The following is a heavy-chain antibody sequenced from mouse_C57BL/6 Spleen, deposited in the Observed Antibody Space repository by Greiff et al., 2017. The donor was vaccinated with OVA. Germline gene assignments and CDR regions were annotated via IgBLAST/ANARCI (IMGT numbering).Heavy chain of an antibody. D-gene: IGHD1-1*01. Sequence: EVKLVESGGGLVQPGGSMKLSCAASGFTFSDAWMDWVRQSPEKGLEWVAEIRNKANNHATYYAESVKGRFTISRDDSKSSVYLQMNSLRAEDTGIYYCTRSTTVVARYYFDYWGQGTTLTVSS. CDR3: TRSTTVVARYYFDY. CDR1: GFTFSDAW. J-gene: IGHJ2*01. V-gene: IGHV6-6*01. CDR2: IRNKANNHAT.